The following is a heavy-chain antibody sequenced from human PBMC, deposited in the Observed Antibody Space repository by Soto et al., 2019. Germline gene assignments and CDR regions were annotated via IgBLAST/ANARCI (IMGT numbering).Heavy chain of an antibody. J-gene: IGHJ4*02. Sequence: SQTLCLTCTVSAGSTSSGDYYWCWIRQPPGKGLEWIGYIYYSGSTYYNPSLKSRVTISVDTSKNQFSLKLSSVTAADTAVYYCARLPIAVAPIDYWGQGTLVT. CDR3: ARLPIAVAPIDY. CDR2: IYYSGST. V-gene: IGHV4-30-4*01. CDR1: AGSTSSGDYY. D-gene: IGHD6-19*01.